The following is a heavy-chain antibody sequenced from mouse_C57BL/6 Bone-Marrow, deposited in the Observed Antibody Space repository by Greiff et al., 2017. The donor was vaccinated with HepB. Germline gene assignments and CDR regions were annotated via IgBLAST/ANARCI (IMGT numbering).Heavy chain of an antibody. CDR3: ARDDWFAY. V-gene: IGHV5-4*01. CDR2: ISDGGSYT. J-gene: IGHJ3*01. CDR1: GFTFSSYA. Sequence: DVKLVESGGGLVKPGGSLKLSCAASGFTFSSYAMSWVRQTPEKRLEWVATISDGGSYTYYPDNVKGRFTISRDNAKNNLYLQMSHLKSEDTAMYYCARDDWFAYWGQGTLVTVSA.